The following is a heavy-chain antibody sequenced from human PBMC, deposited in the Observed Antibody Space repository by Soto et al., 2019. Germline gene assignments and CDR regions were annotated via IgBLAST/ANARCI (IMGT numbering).Heavy chain of an antibody. V-gene: IGHV1-69*01. Sequence: QVQLVQSGAEGKKPGSSVKVSCKASGGTFSSYSISWVRQAPGQGLEWMGGSIPIFRTANYAQKFQGRVTITAHESTSTVCMELSSLRSEDTAVYYCARGGQHRKASYSDEMDVWGQGTTVRVSS. CDR1: GGTFSSYS. D-gene: IGHD4-4*01. CDR3: ARGGQHRKASYSDEMDV. J-gene: IGHJ6*01. CDR2: SIPIFRTA.